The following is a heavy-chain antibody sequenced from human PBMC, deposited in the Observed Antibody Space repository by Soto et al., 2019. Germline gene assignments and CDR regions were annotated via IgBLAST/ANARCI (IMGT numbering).Heavy chain of an antibody. Sequence: QVTLKESGPVLVKPTETLTLTCTVSGFSLSNARMGVSWIRQPPGKALEWLAHIFSNDEKSYSTSLKSRLTISKDTSKSQVVLTMTNMDPVDTATYYCARTTYDFWSGRRSNWFDPWGQGTLVTVSS. CDR1: GFSLSNARMG. CDR2: IFSNDEK. V-gene: IGHV2-26*01. J-gene: IGHJ5*02. CDR3: ARTTYDFWSGRRSNWFDP. D-gene: IGHD3-3*01.